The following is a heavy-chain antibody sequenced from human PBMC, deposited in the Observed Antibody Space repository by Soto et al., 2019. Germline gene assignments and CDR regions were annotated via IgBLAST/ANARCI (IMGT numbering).Heavy chain of an antibody. D-gene: IGHD2-15*01. CDR2: IIPTFGTP. CDR3: PVKDYF. J-gene: IGHJ1*01. CDR1: GGTFSSHG. V-gene: IGHV1-69*06. Sequence: QVQLVQSGTVVQRRGSSVKVSCQASGGTFSSHGMAWVRQAPGQGLEWMGGIIPTFGTPTYAPKFQGRVTTTAEKPTNTPLTPLTRSTSESTAALGCPVKDYF.